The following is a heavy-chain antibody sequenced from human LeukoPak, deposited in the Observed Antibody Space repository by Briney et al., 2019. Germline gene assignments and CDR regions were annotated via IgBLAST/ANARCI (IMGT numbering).Heavy chain of an antibody. D-gene: IGHD4-17*01. CDR3: ARGSTVTGGLFYYYGMDV. V-gene: IGHV3-48*03. J-gene: IGHJ6*02. CDR1: GFTFSSYE. Sequence: GGSLRLSCAASGFTFSSYEMNWVRQAPGKGLEWVSYISSSSSTIYYADSVKGRFTISRDNAKNSLYLQMNSLRAEDTAVYYCARGSTVTGGLFYYYGMDVWGQGTTVTVSS. CDR2: ISSSSSTI.